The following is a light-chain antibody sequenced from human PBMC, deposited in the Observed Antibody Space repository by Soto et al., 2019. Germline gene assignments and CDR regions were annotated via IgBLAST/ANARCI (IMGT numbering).Light chain of an antibody. V-gene: IGKV1-39*01. CDR2: HAS. J-gene: IGKJ4*01. Sequence: DIQMTQSPSSLPRSVEDRVTIIARASQTLSTYVTWYQHKPGKAPKPLISHASTLQSGVPSRFSGSGSGTDFTLIISSLQPEDIATYYCQQSFSSLLSFGGGTQVEIK. CDR3: QQSFSSLLS. CDR1: QTLSTY.